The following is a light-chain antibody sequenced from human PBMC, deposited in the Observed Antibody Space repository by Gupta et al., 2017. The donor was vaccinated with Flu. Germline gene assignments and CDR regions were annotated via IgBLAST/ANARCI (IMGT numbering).Light chain of an antibody. CDR2: QVS. Sequence: GALTQSPLTLPVTLGQPASISCRSSLGLVYSDGNTYLHWFQQRPGQSPRRLIYQVSYRDSGVPDRFSASGSGTDFTLKISRVEAEDVGVYYCSRGEDWRWAFGPGTKLEIK. CDR3: SRGEDWRWA. CDR1: LGLVYSDGNTY. V-gene: IGKV2-30*01. J-gene: IGKJ1*01.